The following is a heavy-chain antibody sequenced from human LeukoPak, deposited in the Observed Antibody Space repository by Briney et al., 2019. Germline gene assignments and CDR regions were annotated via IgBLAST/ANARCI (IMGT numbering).Heavy chain of an antibody. CDR1: GGSISSGSYY. Sequence: PSQTLSLTCTVSGGSISSGSYYWSWIRQPAGKGLEWIGRIYTSGSTNYNPSLKSRVTISVDTSKNQFSLKLSSVTAADTAVYYCARGDFWSGSVWGKGTTVTVSS. J-gene: IGHJ6*04. CDR2: IYTSGST. D-gene: IGHD3-3*01. CDR3: ARGDFWSGSV. V-gene: IGHV4-61*02.